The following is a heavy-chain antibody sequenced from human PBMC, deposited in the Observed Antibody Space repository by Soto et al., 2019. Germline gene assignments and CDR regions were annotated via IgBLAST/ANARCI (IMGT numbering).Heavy chain of an antibody. CDR1: GYTLTGEG. CDR2: MNPNSGNT. V-gene: IGHV1-8*02. D-gene: IGHD6-19*01. CDR3: ASSSGWGFDAFDI. Sequence: ASAKAPCNGSGYTLTGEGIVWVRQATGQGLEWMGWMNPNSGNTGYAQKFQGRVTMTRNTSISTAYMELSSLRSEDTAVYYCASSSGWGFDAFDIWGQGTMVTVSS. J-gene: IGHJ3*02.